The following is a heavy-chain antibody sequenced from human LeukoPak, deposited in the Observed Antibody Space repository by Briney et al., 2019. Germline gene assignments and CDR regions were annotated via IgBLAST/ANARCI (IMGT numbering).Heavy chain of an antibody. J-gene: IGHJ5*02. CDR2: ISAYSGST. CDR1: GYTFTTYG. V-gene: IGHV1-18*01. CDR3: ARDTATIYGDSDPNWFDP. Sequence: GASVKVSCKASGYTFTTYGISWVRQAPGQGLEWMGWISAYSGSTNYAQNLQGRVTMTTDTSTSTAYMELSSLRSEDTAVYYCARDTATIYGDSDPNWFDPWGQGTLVTVSS. D-gene: IGHD4-17*01.